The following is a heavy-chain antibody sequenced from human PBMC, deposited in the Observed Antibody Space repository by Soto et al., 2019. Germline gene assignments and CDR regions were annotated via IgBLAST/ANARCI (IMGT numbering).Heavy chain of an antibody. CDR1: GYTFTSYG. CDR3: ARKISLYYDFWSAYDAFDI. J-gene: IGHJ3*02. CDR2: ISAYNGNT. Sequence: ASVKVSCKASGYTFTSYGISWVRQAPGQGLEWMGWISAYNGNTNYAQKLQGRVTMTTDTSTSTAYMELRSLRSDDTAVYYCARKISLYYDFWSAYDAFDIWGQGTMVTVSS. V-gene: IGHV1-18*01. D-gene: IGHD3-3*01.